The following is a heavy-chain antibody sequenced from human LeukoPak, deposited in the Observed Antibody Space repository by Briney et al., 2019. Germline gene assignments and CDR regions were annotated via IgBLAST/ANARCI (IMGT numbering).Heavy chain of an antibody. CDR3: ASLSHYCDSSGYPHY. V-gene: IGHV5-51*01. J-gene: IGHJ4*02. CDR1: GYSFTSCW. D-gene: IGHD3-22*01. Sequence: GESLKISCKGSGYSFTSCWIGWVRQMPGKGLEWMGIIYPGDSDTRYSPSFQGQVTISADKSITTAYLQWSSLKASDTAMYYCASLSHYCDSSGYPHYWGQGTLVTVSS. CDR2: IYPGDSDT.